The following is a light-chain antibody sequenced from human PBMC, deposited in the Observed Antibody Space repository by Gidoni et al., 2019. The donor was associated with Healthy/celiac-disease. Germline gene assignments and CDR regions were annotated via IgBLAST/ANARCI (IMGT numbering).Light chain of an antibody. J-gene: IGKJ2*01. CDR1: QGISSY. V-gene: IGKV1-8*01. CDR2: AAS. CDR3: QQYYSYPYT. Sequence: AIRMTQSPSSFSASTGDRVTITCRASQGISSYLAWYQQKPGNAPKLLIYAASTLQSGVPSRFSGSGSGTDFTLTIRCLQSEDFATYYCQQYYSYPYTFGQGTKLEIK.